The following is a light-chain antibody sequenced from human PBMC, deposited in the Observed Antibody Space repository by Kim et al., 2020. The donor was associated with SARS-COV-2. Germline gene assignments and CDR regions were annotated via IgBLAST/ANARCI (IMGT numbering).Light chain of an antibody. V-gene: IGKV3-20*01. CDR1: QSVSSNY. Sequence: CPCERATHPGRASQSVSSNYLARYQQKPIQAPRLLICGAYSRAAGIPDRFSGSGSGTDFTLTISRLEPEDFAVYYCQQYGTSPLTFGGGTKVDIK. CDR3: QQYGTSPLT. CDR2: GAY. J-gene: IGKJ4*01.